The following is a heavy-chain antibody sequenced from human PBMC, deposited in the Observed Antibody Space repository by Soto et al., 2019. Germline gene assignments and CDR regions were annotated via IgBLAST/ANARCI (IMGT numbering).Heavy chain of an antibody. CDR1: GGSISSGDYY. D-gene: IGHD3-3*01. V-gene: IGHV4-30-4*01. Sequence: PSETLSLTCAVSGGSISSGDYYWSWIRQPPGKGLEWIGYIYYSGSTYYNPSLKSRVTISVDTSKNQFSLKLSSVTAADTAVYYCARGGIGFLEWLSRGFDPWGQGTLVTVSS. CDR2: IYYSGST. J-gene: IGHJ5*02. CDR3: ARGGIGFLEWLSRGFDP.